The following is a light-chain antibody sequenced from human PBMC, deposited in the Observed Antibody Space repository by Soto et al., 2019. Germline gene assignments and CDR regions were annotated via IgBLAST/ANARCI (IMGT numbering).Light chain of an antibody. CDR1: QSVSNY. CDR3: QQYGSSPPKT. J-gene: IGKJ1*01. Sequence: EILMTQSPATLSVSPGERATLSCRASQSVSNYLAWYQQIPGQPPRLLIYGASTRATGIPARFSGSGSGTEFTLTISSLQSDDFATYDCQQYGSSPPKTFGQGTKVDIK. V-gene: IGKV3-15*01. CDR2: GAS.